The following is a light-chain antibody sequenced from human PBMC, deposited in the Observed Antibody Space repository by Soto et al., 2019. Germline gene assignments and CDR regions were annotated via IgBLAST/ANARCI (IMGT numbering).Light chain of an antibody. CDR2: DVS. V-gene: IGLV2-11*01. Sequence: QSALTQPRSLSGSPGQSVAISCTGTSSDVGGYNYVSWYQQHPGKVPKLIICDVSKRPSGVPDRFSGSKSVNTASLTISGLQAEDEADYYFCSYAGGPYVFGTGTKLTVL. CDR1: SSDVGGYNY. J-gene: IGLJ1*01. CDR3: CSYAGGPYV.